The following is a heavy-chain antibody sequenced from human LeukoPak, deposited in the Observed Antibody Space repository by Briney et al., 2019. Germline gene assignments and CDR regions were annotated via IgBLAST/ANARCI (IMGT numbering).Heavy chain of an antibody. Sequence: SSLKGSCKAPGVTFCSYAISWVRQAPGQRLEWMGGIILICGTANYAQKFQGRVRITTNESTSKAYMELSSLRSEDTAVYYCARDSKDNWFDPWGQGTLVSVTS. CDR3: ARDSKDNWFDP. V-gene: IGHV1-69*05. CDR1: GVTFCSYA. CDR2: IILICGTA. J-gene: IGHJ5*02.